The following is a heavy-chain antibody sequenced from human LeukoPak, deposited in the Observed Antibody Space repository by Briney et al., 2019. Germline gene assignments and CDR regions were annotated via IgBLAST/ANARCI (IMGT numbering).Heavy chain of an antibody. Sequence: PGGSLRLSCAASGFTFSSYSMNWVRQAPGKGLEWVSSISSSSSYIYYADSVKGRFTISRDNSKNTLYLQMNSLRAEDTAVYYCARLDGLLYYFDYWGQGTLVTVSS. V-gene: IGHV3-21*04. CDR2: ISSSSSYI. CDR3: ARLDGLLYYFDY. D-gene: IGHD3-22*01. CDR1: GFTFSSYS. J-gene: IGHJ4*02.